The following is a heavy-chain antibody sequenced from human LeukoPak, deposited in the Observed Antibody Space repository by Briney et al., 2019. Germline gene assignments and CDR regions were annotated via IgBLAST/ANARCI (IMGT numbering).Heavy chain of an antibody. CDR1: GFTFSSYA. CDR2: ISGSGGST. V-gene: IGHV3-23*01. Sequence: PGGSLRLSCAASGFTFSSYAMSWVRQAPGKGLEWVSAISGSGGSTYYADSVKGRFTISRDNSKNTLYLQMNSLRAEDTAVYYCAKEGAASSGWYGDAFDIWAKGQWSPSLQ. J-gene: IGHJ3*02. CDR3: AKEGAASSGWYGDAFDI. D-gene: IGHD6-19*01.